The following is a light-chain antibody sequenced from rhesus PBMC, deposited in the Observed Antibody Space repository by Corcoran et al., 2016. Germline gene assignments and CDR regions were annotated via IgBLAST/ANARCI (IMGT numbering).Light chain of an antibody. J-gene: IGKJ4*01. CDR3: QQGYSTPLT. CDR1: QDITSY. Sequence: DIQMTQSPSSVSASVGDRVTITCRASQDITSYLAWYQQKPGKAPQLLIYYVTTLQSGVPSRFSGSGSGTEFTLPISSLQPEDFATYYCQQGYSTPLTFGGGAKVELK. V-gene: IGKV1-25*01. CDR2: YVT.